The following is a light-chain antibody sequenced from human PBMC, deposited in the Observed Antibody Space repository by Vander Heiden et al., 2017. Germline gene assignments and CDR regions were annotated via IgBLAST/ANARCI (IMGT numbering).Light chain of an antibody. Sequence: DIQMTPSPSSLSATVGDRVTITCRASQSISSYLNWYQQKPGKAPKLLIYDASSLQSGVPSRFSGSGSGTDFTLTISSLQPEDFAIYYCQQSYNTPWTFGQGTKVEIK. CDR3: QQSYNTPWT. CDR2: DAS. V-gene: IGKV1-39*01. CDR1: QSISSY. J-gene: IGKJ1*01.